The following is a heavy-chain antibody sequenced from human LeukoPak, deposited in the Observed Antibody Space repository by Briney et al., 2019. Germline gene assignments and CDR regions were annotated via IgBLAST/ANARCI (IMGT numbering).Heavy chain of an antibody. V-gene: IGHV3-23*01. CDR2: IHGSDDNT. J-gene: IGHJ4*02. Sequence: GGSLRLSCAASGFTFSSNAMTWVRQAPGKGLEWVSAIHGSDDNTHYADSVKGRFTISRDNFKNTLYLQMNSLRAEDTAVYYCAKDLSHCSGGSCYTDYFDYWGQGTLVTVSS. CDR3: AKDLSHCSGGSCYTDYFDY. CDR1: GFTFSSNA. D-gene: IGHD2-15*01.